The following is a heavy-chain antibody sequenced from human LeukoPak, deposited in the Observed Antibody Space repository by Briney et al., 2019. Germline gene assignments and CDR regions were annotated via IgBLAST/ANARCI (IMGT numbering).Heavy chain of an antibody. CDR2: IYTSGST. CDR3: ARGNSYDYVWGSYRYTPFDY. Sequence: SETLSLTCTVSGGSISSGSYYWSWIRRPAGKGLEWIGRIYTSGSTNYNPSLKSRVTISVDTSKNQFSLKLSSVTAADTAVYYCARGNSYDYVWGSYRYTPFDYWGQGTLVTVSS. V-gene: IGHV4-61*02. D-gene: IGHD3-16*02. J-gene: IGHJ4*02. CDR1: GGSISSGSYY.